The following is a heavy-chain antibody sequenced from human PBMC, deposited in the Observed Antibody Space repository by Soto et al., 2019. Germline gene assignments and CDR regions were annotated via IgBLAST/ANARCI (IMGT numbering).Heavy chain of an antibody. CDR3: ARSIAAAGPNDY. V-gene: IGHV3-72*01. J-gene: IGHJ4*02. D-gene: IGHD6-13*01. CDR1: GFTFSDHY. Sequence: EVQLVESGGGLVQPGGSLRLSCAASGFTFSDHYMDWVRQAPGKGLEWVGRTRNKANSYTTEYAASVKGRFTISRDDSKNSLYLQMTSLKTEDTAVYYCARSIAAAGPNDYWGQGTLVTVSS. CDR2: TRNKANSYTT.